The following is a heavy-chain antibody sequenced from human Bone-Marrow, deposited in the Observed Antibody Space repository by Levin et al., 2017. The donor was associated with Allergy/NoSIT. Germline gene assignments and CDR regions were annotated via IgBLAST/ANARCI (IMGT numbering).Heavy chain of an antibody. Sequence: GGSLRLSCQGSGYSFSRFWIAWVRQMPGKGLELMGIIYPGDSDARYSPSVQGQVTISADKSINTAYLQWSSLKASDTAMYYCARRKDDAFDIWGQGTRVTVSS. J-gene: IGHJ3*02. CDR2: IYPGDSDA. V-gene: IGHV5-51*01. CDR1: GYSFSRFW. CDR3: ARRKDDAFDI.